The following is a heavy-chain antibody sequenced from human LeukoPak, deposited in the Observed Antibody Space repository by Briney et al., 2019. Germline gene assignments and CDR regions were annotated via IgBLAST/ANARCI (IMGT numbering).Heavy chain of an antibody. Sequence: GGSLRLSCAASGFTFSNAWMSWVRQAPGKGLEWVGRIKSKTDGGTTDYAAPVNGRFTISRDDSKNTLYLQMNSLKTEDTAVYYCTTEGDYGDYYDYWGQGTLVTVSS. J-gene: IGHJ4*02. D-gene: IGHD4-17*01. CDR3: TTEGDYGDYYDY. CDR1: GFTFSNAW. V-gene: IGHV3-15*01. CDR2: IKSKTDGGTT.